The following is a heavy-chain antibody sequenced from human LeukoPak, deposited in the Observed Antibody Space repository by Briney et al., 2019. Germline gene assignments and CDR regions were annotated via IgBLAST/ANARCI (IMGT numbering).Heavy chain of an antibody. V-gene: IGHV3-66*01. CDR1: GFTFSSYS. Sequence: GGSLRLSCAASGFTFSSYSMNWVRQAPGKGLEWVSVIYSGGTTYYADSVKGRFTISRDNSKNTLYLQMNSLRAEDTAVYYCARERFRGGEGAFDIWGQGTMVTVSS. CDR2: IYSGGTT. CDR3: ARERFRGGEGAFDI. J-gene: IGHJ3*02. D-gene: IGHD3-16*01.